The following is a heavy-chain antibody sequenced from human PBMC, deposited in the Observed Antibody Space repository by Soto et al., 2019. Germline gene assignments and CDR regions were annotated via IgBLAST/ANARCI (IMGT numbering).Heavy chain of an antibody. Sequence: PSETLSLTCAVYGGSFSGYYWSWIRQPPGKGLEWIGEINHSGSTNYNPSLKSRVTISVDTSKNQFSLKLSSVTAADTAVYYCAGHPYYAFWSGYYLVPGWGQGTLVTVSS. CDR1: GGSFSGYY. D-gene: IGHD3-3*01. J-gene: IGHJ4*02. CDR3: AGHPYYAFWSGYYLVPG. CDR2: INHSGST. V-gene: IGHV4-34*01.